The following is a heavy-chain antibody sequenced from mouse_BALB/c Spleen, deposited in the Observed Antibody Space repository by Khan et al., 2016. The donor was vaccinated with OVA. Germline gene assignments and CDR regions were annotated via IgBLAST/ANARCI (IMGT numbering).Heavy chain of an antibody. D-gene: IGHD4-1*01. CDR3: AREASSWDVSFPY. V-gene: IGHV1S136*01. CDR1: GYTFTNYV. CDR2: INPDNAGT. Sequence: VQLQQSGPELVEPGASVKMSCKASGYTFTNYVIHWVKQKPGQGLEWIGYINPDNAGTRYNEKFKGKATLTSDISSTSAYMELLSLTSEASAVYYSAREASSWDVSFPYWGQGTLVTVSA. J-gene: IGHJ3*01.